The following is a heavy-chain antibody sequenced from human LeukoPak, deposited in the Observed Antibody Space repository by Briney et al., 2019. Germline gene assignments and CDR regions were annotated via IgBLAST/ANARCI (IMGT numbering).Heavy chain of an antibody. CDR3: ARDHEDPYSSSWYYFDY. Sequence: SETLSLTCAVYGGSFSGYYWSWIRQPPGKGLEWIGEINHSGSTYYNPSLKSRVTISVDTSKNQFSLQLNSVTPEDTAVYYCARDHEDPYSSSWYYFDYWGQGTLVTVSS. CDR1: GGSFSGYY. J-gene: IGHJ4*02. CDR2: INHSGST. D-gene: IGHD6-13*01. V-gene: IGHV4-34*01.